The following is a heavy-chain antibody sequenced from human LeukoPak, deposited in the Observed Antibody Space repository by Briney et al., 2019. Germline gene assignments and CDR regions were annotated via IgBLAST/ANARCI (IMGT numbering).Heavy chain of an antibody. J-gene: IGHJ4*02. CDR2: ISAYSGNT. Sequence: ASVKLSCKACGYTFTSYGISWVRQAPGQGLEWMGWISAYSGNTNYAQQLQGRVTMTTDTSTSTAYMELRSLRSDDTAVYYCARVVGYSGYTYYFDYWGQGTLVTVSS. CDR1: GYTFTSYG. V-gene: IGHV1-18*01. CDR3: ARVVGYSGYTYYFDY. D-gene: IGHD5-12*01.